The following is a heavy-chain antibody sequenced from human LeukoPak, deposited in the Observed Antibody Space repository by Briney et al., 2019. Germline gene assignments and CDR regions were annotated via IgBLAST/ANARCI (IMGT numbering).Heavy chain of an antibody. CDR2: VYSGAY. V-gene: IGHV4-4*09. CDR1: GASITNYF. J-gene: IGHJ4*02. D-gene: IGHD3-3*01. CDR3: ARLRPRTNYDFSSGYYAFDY. Sequence: PSETLSLTCTVSGASITNYFWGWIRQPPGKGLQWIGYVYSGAYYYNPSLVSRLTVSVDTAKNQFSLGLRSVTAADTAVYYSARLRPRTNYDFSSGYYAFDYWGQGTLVTVSS.